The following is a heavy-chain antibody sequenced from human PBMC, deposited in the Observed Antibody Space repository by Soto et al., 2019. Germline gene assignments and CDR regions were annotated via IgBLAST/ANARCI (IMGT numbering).Heavy chain of an antibody. CDR2: IYYSGST. CDR3: ARHFIISSGYSPTRDYGMDV. V-gene: IGHV4-39*01. CDR1: GGSISSSSYY. Sequence: PSETLSLTCTVSGGSISSSSYYWGWIRQPPGKGLEWIGSIYYSGSTYYNPSLKSRVTISVDTSKNQFSLKLSSVTAADTAVYYCARHFIISSGYSPTRDYGMDVWGQGTTVTVSS. J-gene: IGHJ6*02. D-gene: IGHD3-22*01.